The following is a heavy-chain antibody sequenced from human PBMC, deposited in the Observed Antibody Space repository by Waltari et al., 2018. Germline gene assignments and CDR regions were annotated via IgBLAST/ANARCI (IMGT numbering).Heavy chain of an antibody. J-gene: IGHJ4*02. CDR1: GYTFTSYD. CDR3: ARTGVEMATKYWYDY. D-gene: IGHD5-12*01. CDR2: MNPNSGNT. Sequence: QVQLVQSGAEVKKPGASVKVSCKAYGYTFTSYDSNWVRQATGQGLEWMGWMNPNSGNTGYAQKFQGRVTITRNTSISTAYMELSSLRSEDTAVYYCARTGVEMATKYWYDYWGQGTLVTVSS. V-gene: IGHV1-8*03.